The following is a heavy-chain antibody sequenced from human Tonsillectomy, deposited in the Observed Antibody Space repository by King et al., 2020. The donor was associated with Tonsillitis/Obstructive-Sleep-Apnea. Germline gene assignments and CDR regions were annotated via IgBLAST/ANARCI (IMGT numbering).Heavy chain of an antibody. CDR1: GGSISSSSYY. CDR2: IYYSGST. Sequence: QLQLQESGPGLVKPSETLSLTCTVSGGSISSSSYYWGWIRQPPGKGLEWIGSIYYSGSTYYNPSLKSRVTISVDTSKNQFSLNLTSVTAADTAVYYCARSRGDIVVVPAAYNWFDPWGQGTLVTVSS. D-gene: IGHD2-2*01. J-gene: IGHJ5*02. V-gene: IGHV4-39*01. CDR3: ARSRGDIVVVPAAYNWFDP.